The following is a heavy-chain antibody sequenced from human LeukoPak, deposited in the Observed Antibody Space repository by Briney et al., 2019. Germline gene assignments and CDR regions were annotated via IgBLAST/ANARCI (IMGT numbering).Heavy chain of an antibody. Sequence: ASVKVSCKASGYTFTGYYMHWVRQAPGQGLEWMVWINPNSGGTNYAQKFQGRVTMTRDTSISTAYMELSRLRSDDTAVYYCARARDYGDYAVDYWGQGTLVTVSS. J-gene: IGHJ4*02. V-gene: IGHV1-2*02. CDR2: INPNSGGT. CDR3: ARARDYGDYAVDY. CDR1: GYTFTGYY. D-gene: IGHD4-17*01.